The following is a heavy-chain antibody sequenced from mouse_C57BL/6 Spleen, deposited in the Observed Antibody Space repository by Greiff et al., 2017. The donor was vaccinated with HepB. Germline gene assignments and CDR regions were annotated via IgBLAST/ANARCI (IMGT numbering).Heavy chain of an antibody. Sequence: EVKLVESGGGLVKPGGSLKLSCAASGFTFSSYAMSWVRQTPEKRLEWVATISDGSSYTYYPDNVKGRFTISRDNAKKNLYLQMSHLKSEDTAMYYCARDPIYDSYPFDYWGQGTTLTVSS. CDR3: ARDPIYDSYPFDY. J-gene: IGHJ2*01. V-gene: IGHV5-4*01. CDR1: GFTFSSYA. CDR2: ISDGSSYT. D-gene: IGHD2-3*01.